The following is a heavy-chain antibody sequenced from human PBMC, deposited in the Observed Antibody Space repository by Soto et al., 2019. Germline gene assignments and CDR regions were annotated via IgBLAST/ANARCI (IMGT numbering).Heavy chain of an antibody. CDR1: GFTFSSNW. J-gene: IGHJ2*01. CDR3: ARDSGGSSGYYYVCYFDL. V-gene: IGHV3-7*01. CDR2: INQDGSEK. Sequence: EVQLVESGGGLGQPGGSLRLSCAASGFTFSSNWMSWVRQAPGKGLEWVSNINQDGSEKYYVDSVKGRFTISRDNAKNSLYLQMNSLRAEYAAAYYSARDSGGSSGYYYVCYFDLWGRGTLVTVSS. D-gene: IGHD3-22*01.